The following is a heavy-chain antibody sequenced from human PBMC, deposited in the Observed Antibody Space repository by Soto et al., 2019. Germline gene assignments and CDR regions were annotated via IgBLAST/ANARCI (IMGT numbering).Heavy chain of an antibody. CDR2: ISSSSSTI. V-gene: IGHV3-48*02. Sequence: GGSLRLSCAASGFTFSTYSLNWVRQAPGKGMEWVSYISSSSSTIYYADSVKGRLTISRDNAKNSLYLQMNSLRDEDTAVYYCASGYSYGYQLYYWGQGTLVTVSS. J-gene: IGHJ4*02. CDR1: GFTFSTYS. CDR3: ASGYSYGYQLYY. D-gene: IGHD5-18*01.